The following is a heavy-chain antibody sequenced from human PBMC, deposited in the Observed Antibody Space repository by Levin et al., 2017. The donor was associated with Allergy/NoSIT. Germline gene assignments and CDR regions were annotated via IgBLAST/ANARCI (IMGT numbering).Heavy chain of an antibody. Sequence: GESLKISCAASGFTVSSHYMSWVRQAPGKGLEWVSVIYSGGDTFYAESVKGRFTISRDNSKNTLYLQMNSLIAEDTAVYYCAKNGGWYGAGYFDYWGQGTLVTVSS. CDR3: AKNGGWYGAGYFDY. CDR1: GFTVSSHY. D-gene: IGHD6-19*01. CDR2: IYSGGDT. J-gene: IGHJ4*02. V-gene: IGHV3-66*02.